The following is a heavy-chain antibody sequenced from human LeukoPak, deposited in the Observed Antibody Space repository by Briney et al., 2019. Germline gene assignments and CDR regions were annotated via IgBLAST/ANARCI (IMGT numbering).Heavy chain of an antibody. CDR1: GGSISSYY. V-gene: IGHV4-59*01. J-gene: IGHJ4*02. Sequence: PSETLSLTCNVSGGSISSYYWSWIRQPPGKGLEWSGYIYYSGSTNYNPSLKSRVTISVDTSKNPFYLKLSSVTAADTAVYYCARGQYDILTGYYTFFDYWGQGTLVTVSS. CDR2: IYYSGST. D-gene: IGHD3-9*01. CDR3: ARGQYDILTGYYTFFDY.